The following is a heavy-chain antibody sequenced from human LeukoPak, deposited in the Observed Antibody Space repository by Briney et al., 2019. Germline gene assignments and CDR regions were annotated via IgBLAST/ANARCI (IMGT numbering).Heavy chain of an antibody. J-gene: IGHJ4*02. V-gene: IGHV3-23*01. Sequence: PGGSLRLSCAASGFTFSGYAMSWVRQAPGKGLEWVSAISGSGGSTYYADSVKGRFAISRDNTKNTLYLQMNSLRAEDTAVYYCAKDRALMVQGVIPVWGQGTLVTVSS. CDR2: ISGSGGST. CDR3: AKDRALMVQGVIPV. D-gene: IGHD3-10*01. CDR1: GFTFSGYA.